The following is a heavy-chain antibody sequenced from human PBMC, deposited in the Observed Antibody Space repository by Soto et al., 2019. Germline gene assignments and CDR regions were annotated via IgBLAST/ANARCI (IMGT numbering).Heavy chain of an antibody. CDR1: GGTFSSYA. V-gene: IGHV1-69*01. J-gene: IGHJ1*01. CDR3: ARGWNDFPH. D-gene: IGHD1-1*01. CDR2: IIPVFGTA. Sequence: QVQLVQSGAEVKKPGSSVKVSCKAFGGTFSSYAISWVRQAPGQGLECMGGIIPVFGTANYAQKFQGRVTINADESTSTVYMELSSLRSEDTAVYYCARGWNDFPHWGQGTLVTVSS.